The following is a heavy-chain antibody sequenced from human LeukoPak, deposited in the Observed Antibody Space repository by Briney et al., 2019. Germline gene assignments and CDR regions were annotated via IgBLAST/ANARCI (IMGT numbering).Heavy chain of an antibody. Sequence: PSETLSLTCTVSGGSISSYYWSWIRQPPGKGLEWIGYIYYSGSTNYNPSLKSRVTISVDTSKNQFSLKLSSVTAADTAVYYCATRITIFGVALDYWGQGTLVTVSS. CDR2: IYYSGST. CDR1: GGSISSYY. CDR3: ATRITIFGVALDY. V-gene: IGHV4-59*01. J-gene: IGHJ4*02. D-gene: IGHD3-3*01.